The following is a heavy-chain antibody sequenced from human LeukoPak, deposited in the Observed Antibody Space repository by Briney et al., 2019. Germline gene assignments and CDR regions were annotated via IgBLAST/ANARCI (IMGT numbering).Heavy chain of an antibody. J-gene: IGHJ4*02. Sequence: GGSLRLSCAASGFTFSSYWMSGFPQAPGRGLGGVANIKQDGSEKYYVDSVKGRFTISRDNAKNSLYLQMNSLRAEDTAVYYCARSHGSGSSHYFDYWGQGTLVTVSS. V-gene: IGHV3-7*01. D-gene: IGHD3-10*01. CDR3: ARSHGSGSSHYFDY. CDR1: GFTFSSYW. CDR2: IKQDGSEK.